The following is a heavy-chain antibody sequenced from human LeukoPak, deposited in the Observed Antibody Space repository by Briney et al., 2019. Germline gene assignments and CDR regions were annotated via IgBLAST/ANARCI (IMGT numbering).Heavy chain of an antibody. CDR2: ISGSGGST. Sequence: GGSLRLSCAASGFTFSSYAMSWVRQAPGKGLEWISAISGSGGSTYYADSVKGRFTISRDNSKNTLYLQMNSLRAEDTAVYYCAKLGKTDYYDSSGYFDYWGQGTLVTVSS. CDR3: AKLGKTDYYDSSGYFDY. D-gene: IGHD3-22*01. J-gene: IGHJ4*02. V-gene: IGHV3-23*01. CDR1: GFTFSSYA.